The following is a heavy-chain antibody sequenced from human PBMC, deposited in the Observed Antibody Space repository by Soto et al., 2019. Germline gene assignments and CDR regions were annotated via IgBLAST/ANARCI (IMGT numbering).Heavy chain of an antibody. CDR1: GGSFSGYY. D-gene: IGHD6-13*01. CDR3: ASGGYSSSWYPYYYYYGMDV. J-gene: IGHJ6*02. Sequence: SETLSLTCAVYGGSFSGYYWSWIRQPPGKGLEWIGEINHSGSTNYNPSLKSRVTISVDTSKNQFSLKLSSVTAADTAVYYCASGGYSSSWYPYYYYYGMDVWGQGTTVTVSS. CDR2: INHSGST. V-gene: IGHV4-34*01.